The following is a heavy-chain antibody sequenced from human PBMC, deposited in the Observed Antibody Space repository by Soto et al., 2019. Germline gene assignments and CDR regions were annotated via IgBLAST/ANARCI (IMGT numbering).Heavy chain of an antibody. V-gene: IGHV1-46*01. CDR2: INPSGGST. Sequence: ASVKVSCKASGYTFTSYYMHWVRQAPGQGLEWMGIINPSGGSTSYAQKFQGRVTMTRDTSTSTVYMELSSLRSEDTAVYYCARASYYYESREGATKCLDYWGQCTLVTVSS. CDR3: ARASYYYESREGATKCLDY. D-gene: IGHD3-22*01. J-gene: IGHJ4*02. CDR1: GYTFTSYY.